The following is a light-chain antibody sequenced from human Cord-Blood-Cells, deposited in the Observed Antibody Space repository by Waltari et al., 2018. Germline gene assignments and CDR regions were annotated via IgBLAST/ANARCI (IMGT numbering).Light chain of an antibody. J-gene: IGLJ2*01. V-gene: IGLV2-14*03. Sequence: HSALTQPASVSGSPGQSITISCTGTSSDVGGYNYVSWYQHHPGKAPKLLIYDVSNRHSGVSNRFSGSKSGNTASLTISGLQAEDEADYYCSSYTSSSTLVFGGGTKLTVL. CDR3: SSYTSSSTLV. CDR1: SSDVGGYNY. CDR2: DVS.